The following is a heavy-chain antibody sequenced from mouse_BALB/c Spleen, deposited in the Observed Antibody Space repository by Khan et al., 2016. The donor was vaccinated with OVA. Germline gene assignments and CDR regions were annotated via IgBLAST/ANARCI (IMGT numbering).Heavy chain of an antibody. J-gene: IGHJ3*01. CDR1: GFTFSNYA. V-gene: IGHV5-6-5*01. CDR2: ISSGDNT. Sequence: DVQLVESGGGLVKPGGSLKVSCAASGFTFSNYAMSWVRQTPEKRMEWVASISSGDNTYYPDSVQGRFTISRDNARNILYLQMSSLRAEDTAMYYCARGYWCVYWGQGTLVTVSA. CDR3: ARGYWCVY.